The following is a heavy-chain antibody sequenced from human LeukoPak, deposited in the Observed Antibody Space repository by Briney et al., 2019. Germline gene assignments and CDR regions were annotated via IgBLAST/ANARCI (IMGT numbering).Heavy chain of an antibody. D-gene: IGHD2-21*01. J-gene: IGHJ4*02. CDR1: GFTFRSYS. CDR3: AKDFRIGYSAHFDY. V-gene: IGHV3-48*01. Sequence: GGSLRLSCAASGFTFRSYSMNWVRQAPGKGLDWISYITSSSSSIFYADSVKGRFSISRDNSKNTLYLQMDSLRGEDTAVYYCAKDFRIGYSAHFDYWGQGALVTVSS. CDR2: ITSSSSSI.